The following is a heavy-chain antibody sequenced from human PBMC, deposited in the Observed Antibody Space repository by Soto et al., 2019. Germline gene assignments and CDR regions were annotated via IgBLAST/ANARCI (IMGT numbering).Heavy chain of an antibody. D-gene: IGHD6-13*01. V-gene: IGHV2-5*02. J-gene: IGHJ5*02. CDR1: GFSLSTSGVG. Sequence: QITLKESGPPLVKPTQTLTLTCTFSGFSLSTSGVGVGWIRQPPGKALEWLALIYWDDDKRYSPSLKSRLTITKDTSKNQVVLTMTNMDPVDTAAYYCAHIQSSSSWNWFDPWGQGTLVTVSS. CDR2: IYWDDDK. CDR3: AHIQSSSSWNWFDP.